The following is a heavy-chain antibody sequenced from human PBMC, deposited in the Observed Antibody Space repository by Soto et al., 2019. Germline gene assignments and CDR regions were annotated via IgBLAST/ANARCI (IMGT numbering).Heavy chain of an antibody. Sequence: EVQLVESGGSLVKPGGSLRLSCAASGFTFNTYSLTWVRQAPRKGLEWVSTISSSGTYIFYADSVKGRFTISRDNAQNSLFLQMSSLRADDTAVYFCARDRARTTNVFDIWGQGTMVTVSS. CDR2: ISSSGTYI. D-gene: IGHD1-1*01. CDR3: ARDRARTTNVFDI. CDR1: GFTFNTYS. J-gene: IGHJ3*02. V-gene: IGHV3-21*01.